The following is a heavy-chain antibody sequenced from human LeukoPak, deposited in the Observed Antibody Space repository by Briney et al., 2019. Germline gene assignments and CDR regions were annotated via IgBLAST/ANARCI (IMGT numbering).Heavy chain of an antibody. J-gene: IGHJ4*02. CDR1: GVTFSSYG. CDR3: AKADRVTMIVVVIASNPINYYFDY. V-gene: IGHV3-23*01. CDR2: ICGRGGST. Sequence: GGALRLSCAASGVTFSSYGMSWGRQAPGEGVGGGSDICGRGGSTYYADSVKGRFTISRDNSKNSLYLQMNSLRAEDTAVYYCAKADRVTMIVVVIASNPINYYFDYWGQGTLVTVSS. D-gene: IGHD3-22*01.